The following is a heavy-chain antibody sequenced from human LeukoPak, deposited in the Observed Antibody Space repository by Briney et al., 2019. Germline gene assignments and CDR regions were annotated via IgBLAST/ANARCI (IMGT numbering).Heavy chain of an antibody. CDR2: ISCSGST. CDR3: ASEYSGSYDY. CDR1: GDSISSSSSY. D-gene: IGHD1-26*01. J-gene: IGHJ4*02. Sequence: PSETLSLTCTVSGDSISSSSSYWIWIRQPPGKGLEWIGYISCSGSTNYNPSLKSRVTISVDTTKNQFSLKLSSVTAADTAVYYCASEYSGSYDYWGQGTLVTVSS. V-gene: IGHV4-61*01.